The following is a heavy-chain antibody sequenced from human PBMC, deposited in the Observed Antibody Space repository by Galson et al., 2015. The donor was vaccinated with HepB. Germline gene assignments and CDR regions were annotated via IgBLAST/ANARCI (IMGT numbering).Heavy chain of an antibody. CDR2: ISYDGSNK. D-gene: IGHD2-2*01. Sequence: SLRLSCAASGFTFSSYGMHWVRQAPGKGLEWVAVISYDGSNKYYADSVKGRFTIPRDNSKNTLYLQMNSLRAEDTAVYYCAKVGGKYQLVYGMDVWGQGTTATVSS. CDR3: AKVGGKYQLVYGMDV. J-gene: IGHJ6*02. CDR1: GFTFSSYG. V-gene: IGHV3-30*18.